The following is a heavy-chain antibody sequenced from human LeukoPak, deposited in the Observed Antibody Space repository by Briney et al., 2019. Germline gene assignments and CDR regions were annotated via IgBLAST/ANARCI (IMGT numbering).Heavy chain of an antibody. J-gene: IGHJ4*02. V-gene: IGHV3-23*01. CDR1: GFTFSSYA. D-gene: IGHD3-3*01. CDR3: AKSTIFGVVGMVDY. CDR2: ISGSGGST. Sequence: GGSPRLSCAASGFTFSSYAMSWVRQAPGKGLEWVSAISGSGGSTYYADSVKGRFTISRDNSKNTLYLQMNSLRAEDTAVYYCAKSTIFGVVGMVDYWGQGTLVTVSS.